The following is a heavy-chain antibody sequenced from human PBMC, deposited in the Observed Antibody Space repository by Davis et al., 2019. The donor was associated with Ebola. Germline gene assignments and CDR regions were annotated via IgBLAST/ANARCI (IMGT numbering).Heavy chain of an antibody. Sequence: MPSETLSLTCAVSDDSITTPNWWSWVRQPPGRGLEWIGEIFHSGSTNYNPSLKSRVTLSVDKSKNQFYLNLRSVTAADTAVYYCTRGAGTIAVAGNFDSWGRGTLVTVSS. V-gene: IGHV4-4*02. CDR1: DDSITTPNW. D-gene: IGHD6-19*01. J-gene: IGHJ4*02. CDR3: TRGAGTIAVAGNFDS. CDR2: IFHSGST.